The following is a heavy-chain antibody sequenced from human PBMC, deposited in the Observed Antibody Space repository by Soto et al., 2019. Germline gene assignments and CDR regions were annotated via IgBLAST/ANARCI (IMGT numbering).Heavy chain of an antibody. CDR1: GYTFTSYG. V-gene: IGHV1-18*01. J-gene: IGHJ4*02. D-gene: IGHD3-3*01. CDR2: ISAYNGNT. CDR3: ARDGNYDFWSGYYPPPYFDY. Sequence: GASVKVSCKASGYTFTSYGISWVRQAPGQGLEWMGWISAYNGNTNYAQKLQGRVTMTTDTSTSTAYMELRSLRSDDTAVYYCARDGNYDFWSGYYPPPYFDYWGQGTLVTVSS.